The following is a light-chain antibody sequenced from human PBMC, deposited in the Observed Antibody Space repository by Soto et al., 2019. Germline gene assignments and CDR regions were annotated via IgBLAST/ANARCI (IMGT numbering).Light chain of an antibody. CDR2: GNN. J-gene: IGLJ3*02. CDR3: QSYDISLSASSPSWV. V-gene: IGLV1-40*01. CDR1: SSNIGAGFD. Sequence: QSVLTQPPSVSGAPGQRVTISCTGSSSNIGAGFDVHWYQQFPGTAPRLLMYGNNNRPSGVPDRFSGPKSGTSASLAITGLQAEDEADYYCQSYDISLSASSPSWVFGGGTKVTVL.